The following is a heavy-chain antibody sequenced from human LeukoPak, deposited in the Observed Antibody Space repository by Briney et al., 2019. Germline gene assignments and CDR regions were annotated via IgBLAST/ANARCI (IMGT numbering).Heavy chain of an antibody. CDR2: ISPSGSIL. V-gene: IGHV3-23*01. CDR1: GFTFPRHG. J-gene: IGHJ5*02. Sequence: GGSLRLSCAASGFTFPRHGINWVRQAPGKGLEWVSGISPSGSILYYADSVKGRFTISGDNSKNTVSLQMNSLRAEDTALYYCARDLDWGAFDAWGQGTLVTVSS. D-gene: IGHD3-9*01. CDR3: ARDLDWGAFDA.